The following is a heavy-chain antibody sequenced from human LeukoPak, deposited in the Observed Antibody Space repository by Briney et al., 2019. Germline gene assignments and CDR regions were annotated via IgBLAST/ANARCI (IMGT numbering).Heavy chain of an antibody. D-gene: IGHD5-12*01. Sequence: PGGSLRLSCAASGFTSTNYAMNWVRQAPGKGLEWVSVLIGSSGSTDYADSGKGRFTISRDNSKNTVFLQMNSLRAEDTAIYYCAKGAYDYIEIGYFDSWGQGTLVTVSS. V-gene: IGHV3-23*01. J-gene: IGHJ4*02. CDR3: AKGAYDYIEIGYFDS. CDR2: LIGSSGST. CDR1: GFTSTNYA.